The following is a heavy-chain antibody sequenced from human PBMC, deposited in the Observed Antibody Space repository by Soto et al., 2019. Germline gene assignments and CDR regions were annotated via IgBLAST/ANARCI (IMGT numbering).Heavy chain of an antibody. Sequence: SVKVSCKASGGTFSSYAISWVRQAPGQGLEWMGGIIPVFGTANYAQKFQGRVTITADESTSTAYMELSSLRAEDTAMYFCARSRYTGTYSGRFLDYWGQGSLVTVSS. CDR3: ARSRYTGTYSGRFLDY. CDR2: IIPVFGTA. CDR1: GGTFSSYA. D-gene: IGHD1-26*01. J-gene: IGHJ4*02. V-gene: IGHV1-69*13.